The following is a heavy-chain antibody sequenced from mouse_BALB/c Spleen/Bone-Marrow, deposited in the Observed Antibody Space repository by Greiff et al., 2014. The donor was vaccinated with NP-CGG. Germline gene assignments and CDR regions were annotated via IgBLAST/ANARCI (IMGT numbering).Heavy chain of an antibody. Sequence: QVQLKESGAELVRPGASVKLSCKASGYTFTTFWINWVKQRPGQGLEWIGNIYPSDTYTNYSQDFKDKATSTVDKSSSTAYMQLSSPTSEDSAVYYCTRSRGYFDYWGQGTTLTVSS. J-gene: IGHJ2*01. CDR1: GYTFTTFW. CDR3: TRSRGYFDY. CDR2: IYPSDTYT. V-gene: IGHV1-69*02.